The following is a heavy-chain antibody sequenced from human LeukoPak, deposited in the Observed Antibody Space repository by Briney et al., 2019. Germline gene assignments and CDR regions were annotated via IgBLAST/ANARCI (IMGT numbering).Heavy chain of an antibody. V-gene: IGHV4-4*02. J-gene: IGHJ3*02. D-gene: IGHD4-23*01. CDR3: ARDGKHTPTVVTPGTDAFDI. CDR2: IYHSGST. CDR1: GGSISSSNW. Sequence: SETLSLTCAVSGGSISSSNWWSWVRQPPGKGLGWIGEIYHSGSTNYNPSLKSRVTISVDKSTNPFSLTLSSVTAADTAVYYCARDGKHTPTVVTPGTDAFDIWGQGTMATVSS.